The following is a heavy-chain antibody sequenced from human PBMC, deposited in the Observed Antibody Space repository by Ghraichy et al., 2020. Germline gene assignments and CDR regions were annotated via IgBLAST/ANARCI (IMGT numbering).Heavy chain of an antibody. CDR2: INPNSGGT. D-gene: IGHD4-17*01. V-gene: IGHV1-2*06. CDR3: ARDDYGDYQRGMDV. CDR1: GYTFTGYY. Sequence: ASVKVSCKASGYTFTGYYIHWVRQAPGQGLEWMGRINPNSGGTNYAQKFQGRVTMTRDTSISTAYMELSRLRSDDTAIYYCARDDYGDYQRGMDVWGQGTTVTVS. J-gene: IGHJ6*02.